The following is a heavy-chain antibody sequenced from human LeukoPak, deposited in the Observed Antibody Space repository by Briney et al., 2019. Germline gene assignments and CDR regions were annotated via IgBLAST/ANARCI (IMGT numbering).Heavy chain of an antibody. CDR2: ITNDGSST. V-gene: IGHV3-74*01. Sequence: GGSLRLSCAASGLTFSSHWMHWVRQAPGKGLVWVSRITNDGSSTTYADSVKGRFTISRDNAKNMLYLQVNSLRAEDTAVYYCARGRPHGNDYWGQGTLVTVSS. CDR3: ARGRPHGNDY. CDR1: GLTFSSHW. J-gene: IGHJ4*02. D-gene: IGHD4-23*01.